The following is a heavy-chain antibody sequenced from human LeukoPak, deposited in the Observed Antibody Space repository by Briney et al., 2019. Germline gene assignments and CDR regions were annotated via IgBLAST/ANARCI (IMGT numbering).Heavy chain of an antibody. Sequence: GESLKISCRASGYSFSTYWIGWVRQMPGKGLEWMGVIFPADSDTRYSPSFQGQVTISADKSISTAYLQWSSLKASDTAMYYCASVYSSASWDYWGQGTLVTVSS. J-gene: IGHJ4*02. CDR2: IFPADSDT. V-gene: IGHV5-51*01. D-gene: IGHD6-25*01. CDR3: ASVYSSASWDY. CDR1: GYSFSTYW.